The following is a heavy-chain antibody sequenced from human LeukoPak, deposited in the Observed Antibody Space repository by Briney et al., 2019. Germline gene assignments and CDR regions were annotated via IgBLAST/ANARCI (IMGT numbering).Heavy chain of an antibody. CDR2: ISYDGST. D-gene: IGHD3-10*01. V-gene: IGHV3-30*18. Sequence: GGSLRLSCAASGFTFSSYGMHWVRQAPGKGLEWVAVISYDGSTYADSVKGRFTIPRDNSKNTLYLQMNSLRAEDTAVYYCAKGIGELRMGNYYYYGMDVWGQGTTVTVSS. CDR1: GFTFSSYG. J-gene: IGHJ6*02. CDR3: AKGIGELRMGNYYYYGMDV.